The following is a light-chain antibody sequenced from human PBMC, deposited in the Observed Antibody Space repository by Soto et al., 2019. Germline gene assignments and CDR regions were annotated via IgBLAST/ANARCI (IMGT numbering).Light chain of an antibody. CDR1: QSVSSSY. CDR3: HQYGTVPWT. Sequence: EIVLTQSPGTLSLSPGERATLSCRASQSVSSSYLAWYQQKPGQAPRLLIYGSSSSATGVPDRFSGSGSGTGSTLTITRLEPEDFAVYYCHQYGTVPWTFGRGTKVDIK. V-gene: IGKV3-20*01. CDR2: GSS. J-gene: IGKJ1*01.